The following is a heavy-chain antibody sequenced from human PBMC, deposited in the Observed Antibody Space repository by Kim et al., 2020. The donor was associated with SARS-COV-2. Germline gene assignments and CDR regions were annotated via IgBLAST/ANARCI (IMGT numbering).Heavy chain of an antibody. CDR2: INTNTGNP. V-gene: IGHV7-4-1*02. Sequence: ASVKVSCKASGYTFTSYAMNWVRQAPGQGLEWMGWINTNTGNPTYAQGFTGRFVFSLDTSVSTAYLQISSLKAEDTAVYYCARRTLSGSYYGGDAFDIWGQGTMVTVSS. CDR1: GYTFTSYA. J-gene: IGHJ3*02. D-gene: IGHD1-26*01. CDR3: ARRTLSGSYYGGDAFDI.